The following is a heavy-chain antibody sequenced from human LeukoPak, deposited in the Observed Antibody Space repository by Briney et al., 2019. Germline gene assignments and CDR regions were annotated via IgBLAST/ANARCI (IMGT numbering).Heavy chain of an antibody. CDR1: GFTFSNYY. J-gene: IGHJ4*02. Sequence: GGSLRLSCAASGFTFSNYYMSWIRQTPGKGLEWLSYISGSGNDIHYADSVKGRFTISRDNAKSSLYLQMNSLRAEDTAMYYCAKGVAVASPYYFDYWGQGTLVTVSS. CDR2: ISGSGNDI. D-gene: IGHD6-19*01. V-gene: IGHV3-11*01. CDR3: AKGVAVASPYYFDY.